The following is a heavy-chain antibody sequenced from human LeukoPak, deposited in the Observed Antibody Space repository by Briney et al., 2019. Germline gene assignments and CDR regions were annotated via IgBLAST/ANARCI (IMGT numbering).Heavy chain of an antibody. CDR3: ASHYSSRRRDAFDI. CDR1: GGTFSRYA. J-gene: IGHJ3*02. D-gene: IGHD6-13*01. CDR2: IIPIFGTA. V-gene: IGHV1-69*13. Sequence: SGKVSCKASGGTFSRYAISWVRQAPGQVLEWMGGIIPIFGTANYAQKFQGRVTITADESTSTAYMELSSLRSEDTAVYYCASHYSSRRRDAFDIWGQGTMVTVSS.